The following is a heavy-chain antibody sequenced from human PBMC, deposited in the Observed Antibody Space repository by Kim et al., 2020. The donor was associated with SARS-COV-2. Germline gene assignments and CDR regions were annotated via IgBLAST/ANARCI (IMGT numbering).Heavy chain of an antibody. CDR3: ARGRAGVVPGAILGIGPHYDYYVMDV. CDR2: INHSGST. D-gene: IGHD2-2*01. CDR1: GGSFSGYH. V-gene: IGHV4-34*01. Sequence: SETLSLTCAVYGGSFSGYHSSWIRQPPGKGLEWIGEINHSGSTNYSPSLKSRVTISIDTSRNQFTLKLTSVTAADTAPYYCARGRAGVVPGAILGIGPHYDYYVMDVWGQGTTVTVSS. J-gene: IGHJ6*02.